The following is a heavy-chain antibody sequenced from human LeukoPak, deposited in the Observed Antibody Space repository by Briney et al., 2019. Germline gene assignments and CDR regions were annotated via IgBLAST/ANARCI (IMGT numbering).Heavy chain of an antibody. CDR3: AKRGEGIYYYYYMDV. D-gene: IGHD3-10*01. Sequence: PGGSLRLSCAASGFTFSSYAMHWVRQAPGKGLEWVAAISYDGSNKHYADSVKGRFTISRDNSKNTLSLQMNSLRAEDTAVYYCAKRGEGIYYYYYMDVWGKGTTVTISS. CDR2: ISYDGSNK. J-gene: IGHJ6*03. CDR1: GFTFSSYA. V-gene: IGHV3-30*04.